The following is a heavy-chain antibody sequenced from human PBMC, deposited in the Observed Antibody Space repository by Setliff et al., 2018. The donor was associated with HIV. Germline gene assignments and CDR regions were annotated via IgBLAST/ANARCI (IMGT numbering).Heavy chain of an antibody. J-gene: IGHJ6*03. Sequence: PSETLSLTCTVSGGSISSSGYSWGWIRQPPGKGLEWIGSIYSGGSTYYNPSLRSRVTISVDTSKNQFSLKLRSVTAADTAVYYCARHGAYEAYYDYMDVWGKGTTVTVSS. CDR2: IYSGGST. CDR3: ARHGAYEAYYDYMDV. V-gene: IGHV4-39*01. CDR1: GGSISSSGYS. D-gene: IGHD5-12*01.